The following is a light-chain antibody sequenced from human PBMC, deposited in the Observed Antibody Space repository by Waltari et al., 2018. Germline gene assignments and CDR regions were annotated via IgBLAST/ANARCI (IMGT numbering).Light chain of an antibody. Sequence: SYELTQQPSLSVAPGMTALTTCGGDKIGSKSVHWYQRKPGQAPVLVISYGKDRPSGIPERFSGSNSGNTATLTISRVEAGDEGDYYCQVWDANNEPGVFGTGTEVTVL. CDR2: YGK. J-gene: IGLJ1*01. CDR3: QVWDANNEPGV. V-gene: IGLV3-21*04. CDR1: KIGSKS.